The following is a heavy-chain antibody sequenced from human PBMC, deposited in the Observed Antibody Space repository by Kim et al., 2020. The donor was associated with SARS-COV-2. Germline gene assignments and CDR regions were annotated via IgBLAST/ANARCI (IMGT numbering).Heavy chain of an antibody. Sequence: SETLSLTCAVYGGSFSGYYWSWIRQPPGKGLEWIGEINHSGSTNYNPSLKSRVTISVDTSKNQFSLKLSSVTAADTAVYYCARGHRRTMVRGVIYYFDYWGQGTLVTVSS. D-gene: IGHD3-10*01. CDR1: GGSFSGYY. CDR3: ARGHRRTMVRGVIYYFDY. CDR2: INHSGST. V-gene: IGHV4-34*01. J-gene: IGHJ4*02.